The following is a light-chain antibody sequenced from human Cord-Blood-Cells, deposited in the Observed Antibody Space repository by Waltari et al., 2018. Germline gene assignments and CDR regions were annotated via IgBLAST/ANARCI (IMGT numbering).Light chain of an antibody. J-gene: IGLJ3*02. Sequence: QSALTQPASVSGSPGQSITISCPGTSSAVGGYHYVSWYQQHPGKAPKLMIYDVSNRPSGVSNRFSGSKSGNTASLTISGLQAEDEADYYCSSYTSSSTVFGGGTKLTVL. CDR3: SSYTSSSTV. CDR1: SSAVGGYHY. V-gene: IGLV2-14*03. CDR2: DVS.